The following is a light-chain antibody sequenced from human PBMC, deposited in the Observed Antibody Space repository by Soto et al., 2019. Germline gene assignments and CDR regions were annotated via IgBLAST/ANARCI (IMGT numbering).Light chain of an antibody. J-gene: IGKJ5*01. Sequence: EIVLTQSPVTLSLSPGERATLSCRASQSVSSYLAWYQQKPGQAPRLLIYDASNRATGIPARFSGSGSGTDFTLTIDNLEPEDFAVYYCQQRSNWPPITVGQGTRLEIK. CDR2: DAS. CDR3: QQRSNWPPIT. V-gene: IGKV3-11*01. CDR1: QSVSSY.